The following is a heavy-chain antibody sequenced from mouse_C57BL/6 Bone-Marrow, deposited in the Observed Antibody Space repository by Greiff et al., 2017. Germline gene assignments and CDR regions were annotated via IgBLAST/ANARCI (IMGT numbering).Heavy chain of an antibody. CDR3: ARSVVTTVVAYYFDY. CDR2: IYPRDGST. V-gene: IGHV1-85*01. CDR1: GYTFTSYD. D-gene: IGHD1-1*01. Sequence: QVQLQQSGPELVKPGASVKLSCKASGYTFTSYDINWVKQRPGQGLEWIGWIYPRDGSTKYNEKFKGKATLTVDTSSSTAYMELHSLTSEDSAVYFCARSVVTTVVAYYFDYWGQGTTLTVSA. J-gene: IGHJ2*01.